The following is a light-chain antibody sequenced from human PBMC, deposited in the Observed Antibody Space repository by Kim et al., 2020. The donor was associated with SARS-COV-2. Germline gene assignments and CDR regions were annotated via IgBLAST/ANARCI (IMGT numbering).Light chain of an antibody. CDR1: QGISSY. CDR3: QQLNSYPWT. Sequence: DIQLTQSPSFLSASVGDRVTITCRASQGISSYLAWYQQKPGKAPKLLIYAASTLQSGVPSRFSGSGSGTEFTLTISSLQPEDFATYYCQQLNSYPWTFGQGTQVDIK. V-gene: IGKV1-9*01. J-gene: IGKJ1*01. CDR2: AAS.